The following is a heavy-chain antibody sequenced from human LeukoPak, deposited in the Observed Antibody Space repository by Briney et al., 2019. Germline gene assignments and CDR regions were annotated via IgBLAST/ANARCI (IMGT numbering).Heavy chain of an antibody. V-gene: IGHV4-31*03. Sequence: SETLSLTCTVSGGSISSGGYYWSWIRQHPGTGLEWIGYIYYSGSTYYNPSLKSRVTISVDTSKNQFSLKLSSVTAADTAVYYYARDHGSGSYQPYSYGMDVWGKGTTVTVSS. J-gene: IGHJ6*04. CDR1: GGSISSGGYY. D-gene: IGHD3-10*01. CDR2: IYYSGST. CDR3: ARDHGSGSYQPYSYGMDV.